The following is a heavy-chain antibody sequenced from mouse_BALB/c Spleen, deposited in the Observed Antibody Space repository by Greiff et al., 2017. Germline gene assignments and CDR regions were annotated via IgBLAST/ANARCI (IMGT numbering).Heavy chain of an antibody. D-gene: IGHD2-4*01. Sequence: EVQGVESGGGLVKPGGSLKLSCAASGFTFSSYAMSWVRQSPEKRLEWVAEISSGGSYTYYPDTVTGRFTISRDNAKNTLYLEMSSLRSEDTAMYYCARATYYDYDSAWFAYWGQGTLVTVSA. CDR1: GFTFSSYA. V-gene: IGHV5-9-4*01. J-gene: IGHJ3*01. CDR2: ISSGGSYT. CDR3: ARATYYDYDSAWFAY.